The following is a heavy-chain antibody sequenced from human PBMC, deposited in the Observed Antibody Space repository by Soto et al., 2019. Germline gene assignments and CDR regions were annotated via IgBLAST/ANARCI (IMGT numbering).Heavy chain of an antibody. Sequence: QLQLQESGPGLVKPSETLSLICIVSGGSISSSSYYWGWIRQPPGKGLEWSGSISYSGNTYYNPSLERRVTIPVDTSKNQFPLKLISVTAADPAVYYCARSSIRDYYFDYWGQGTLVTVSS. CDR2: ISYSGNT. CDR3: ARSSIRDYYFDY. J-gene: IGHJ4*02. V-gene: IGHV4-39*01. D-gene: IGHD6-6*01. CDR1: GGSISSSSYY.